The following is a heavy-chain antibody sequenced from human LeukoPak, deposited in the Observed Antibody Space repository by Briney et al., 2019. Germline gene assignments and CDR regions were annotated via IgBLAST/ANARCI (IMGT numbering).Heavy chain of an antibody. CDR3: ARCWSRRFYYGMDV. J-gene: IGHJ6*02. V-gene: IGHV3-23*01. CDR2: INGRGDST. CDR1: GFTFSSYA. D-gene: IGHD1-1*01. Sequence: PGWSPRLSCAASGFTFSSYAMSWVRQAPGKGLEWVSAINGRGDSTFYAHSVKGQFTISSDNSKSTVYLQMNSLRAEDSAVYYCARCWSRRFYYGMDVWGQGTTVTVSS.